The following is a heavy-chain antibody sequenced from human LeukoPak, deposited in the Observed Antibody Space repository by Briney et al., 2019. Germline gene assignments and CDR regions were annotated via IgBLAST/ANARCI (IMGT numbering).Heavy chain of an antibody. V-gene: IGHV3-23*01. CDR3: AKDET. Sequence: GGSLRLSCSASGFTFTNYAMSWVRQAPGKGLEWVSSISGGGYSTNFADSLKGRFTISRDNSKNTLFLQMNSLRAEDTAIYYCAKDETWGQGTLVTVSS. J-gene: IGHJ5*02. CDR2: ISGGGYST. CDR1: GFTFTNYA.